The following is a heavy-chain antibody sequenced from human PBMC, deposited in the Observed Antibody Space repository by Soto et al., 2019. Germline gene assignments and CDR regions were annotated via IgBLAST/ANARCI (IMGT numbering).Heavy chain of an antibody. Sequence: SETLSLTCTVSGVSISSGDYYWSWIRQPPGKGLEWIGYIYYSGSTYYNPSLKSRVTISVDTSKNQFSLKLSSVTAADTAVYYCARGSGYGYYFDYWGQGTLVTVSS. D-gene: IGHD5-12*01. CDR1: GVSISSGDYY. V-gene: IGHV4-30-4*02. CDR3: ARGSGYGYYFDY. J-gene: IGHJ4*02. CDR2: IYYSGST.